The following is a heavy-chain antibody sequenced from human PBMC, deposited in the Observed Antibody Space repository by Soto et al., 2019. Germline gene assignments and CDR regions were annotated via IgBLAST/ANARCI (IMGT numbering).Heavy chain of an antibody. V-gene: IGHV4-61*01. Sequence: SETLSLTCSVSGGSVSDKTYYWSWIRQPPGKRLEWIGYVYYSGTTNYNPSLKSRVTISVDLSKNQFSLRLSSVTTADTALYYCARTTAVPNSLRSRYFVDYWGQGTLVTVSS. CDR3: ARTTAVPNSLRSRYFVDY. J-gene: IGHJ4*02. CDR1: GGSVSDKTYY. CDR2: VYYSGTT. D-gene: IGHD4-17*01.